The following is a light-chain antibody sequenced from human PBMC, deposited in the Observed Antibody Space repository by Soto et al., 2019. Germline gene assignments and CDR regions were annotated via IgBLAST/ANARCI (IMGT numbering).Light chain of an antibody. CDR3: QQRSAWPFT. CDR2: DAS. J-gene: IGKJ4*01. CDR1: QSVSSY. V-gene: IGKV3-11*01. Sequence: EIVLTQSPATLSLSPGERATLSCRASQSVSSYLAWYQQKPGQAPRLLIYDASNRATGIPARFSGSGSGTDFTLTISSLDPEDFALYYCQQRSAWPFTFGGGTSVLIK.